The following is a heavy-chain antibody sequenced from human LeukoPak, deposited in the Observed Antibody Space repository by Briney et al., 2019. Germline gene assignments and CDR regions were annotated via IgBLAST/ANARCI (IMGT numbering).Heavy chain of an antibody. D-gene: IGHD1-7*01. CDR3: ARSYNWNYGTPDY. Sequence: GGSLRLSCAASGFTFSSYWMHWVRQAPGKGLVWVSRIKSDGSITSYADSVKGRFTISRDNAKNTLYLQMNSLRAEDTAVYYCARSYNWNYGTPDYWGQGTLVTVSS. V-gene: IGHV3-74*01. J-gene: IGHJ4*02. CDR2: IKSDGSIT. CDR1: GFTFSSYW.